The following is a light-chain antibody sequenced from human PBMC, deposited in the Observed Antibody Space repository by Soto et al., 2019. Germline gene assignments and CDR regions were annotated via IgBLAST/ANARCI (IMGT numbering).Light chain of an antibody. CDR1: QSVSNNY. Sequence: ETVLTQSPGTLSLSPGERATLSCRASQSVSNNYLAWYQQRPGQAPRLLIFDASTRATGIPDRFSGSGSGTDFTLTISRLEPEDFAVYYCQQYSDSPRTFGQGTK. V-gene: IGKV3-20*01. J-gene: IGKJ1*01. CDR3: QQYSDSPRT. CDR2: DAS.